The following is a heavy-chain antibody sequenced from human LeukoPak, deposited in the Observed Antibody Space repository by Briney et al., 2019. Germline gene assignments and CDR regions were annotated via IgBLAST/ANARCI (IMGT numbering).Heavy chain of an antibody. CDR1: GGSISSYY. CDR3: ARGSIVVVPAAIPGEFDY. Sequence: PSETLSLTCTVSGGSISSYYWSWIRQPPGKGLEWIGYIYYSGSTNYNPSLKSRVTISVDTSKNQFSLKLSSVTAADTAVYYCARGSIVVVPAAIPGEFDYWGQGTLVTVSS. V-gene: IGHV4-59*08. CDR2: IYYSGST. J-gene: IGHJ4*02. D-gene: IGHD2-2*01.